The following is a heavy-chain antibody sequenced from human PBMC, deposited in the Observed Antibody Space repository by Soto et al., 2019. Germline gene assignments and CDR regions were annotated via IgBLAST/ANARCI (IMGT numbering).Heavy chain of an antibody. V-gene: IGHV4-34*10. CDR2: INHSGST. J-gene: IGHJ5*02. Sequence: SETLSLTCAVYGGSFSGYYWSWIRQPPGKGLEWIGEINHSGSTNYNPSLKSRVTMTTDTSTSTAYMELRSLRSDDTAVYYCARGLEWLLSWFDPWGQGTLVTVSS. D-gene: IGHD3-3*01. CDR3: ARGLEWLLSWFDP. CDR1: GGSFSGYY.